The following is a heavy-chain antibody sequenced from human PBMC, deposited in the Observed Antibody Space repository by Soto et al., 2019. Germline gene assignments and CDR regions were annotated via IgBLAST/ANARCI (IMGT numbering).Heavy chain of an antibody. V-gene: IGHV3-48*01. CDR2: ITSSGSNI. Sequence: GGSLRLSCAASGFTFGYYSMNWVRQAPGKGLEWLAYITSSGSNIYYADSVQGRFTISRDNAENSLYLQMNNLRAEDTAMYYCAKESYDILTGLLGRFDYWGQGALVTVSS. D-gene: IGHD3-9*01. CDR1: GFTFGYYS. J-gene: IGHJ4*02. CDR3: AKESYDILTGLLGRFDY.